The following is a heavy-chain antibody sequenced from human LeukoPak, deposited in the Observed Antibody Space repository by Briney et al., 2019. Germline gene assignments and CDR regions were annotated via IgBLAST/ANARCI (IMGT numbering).Heavy chain of an antibody. CDR2: IHYSGST. CDR3: ARAGYTYPDY. D-gene: IGHD5-12*01. Sequence: PSETLSLTCTVSGGSISSYYWSWIRRPPGKGLEWIGYIHYSGSTNYNPSLKSRVTISVDTSKNQFSLKLSSVTAADTAVYYCARAGYTYPDYWGQGTLVTVSS. V-gene: IGHV4-59*01. J-gene: IGHJ4*02. CDR1: GGSISSYY.